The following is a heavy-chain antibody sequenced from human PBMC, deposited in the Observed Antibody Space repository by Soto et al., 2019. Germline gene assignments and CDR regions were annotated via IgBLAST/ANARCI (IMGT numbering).Heavy chain of an antibody. Sequence: QVQLQQSGPGLLKPSQTLSLTCAISGDSVTSNGVAWNWIRQSPSRGLEWLGRTDYRSYWYTDYAVSVXSXXXIXXDTSKNQFSLQLNSLTPEDTAMYYCARGRNSAFDIWGQGTMVTVSS. D-gene: IGHD2-21*01. CDR3: ARGRNSAFDI. CDR1: GDSVTSNGVA. J-gene: IGHJ3*02. CDR2: TDYRSYWYT. V-gene: IGHV6-1*01.